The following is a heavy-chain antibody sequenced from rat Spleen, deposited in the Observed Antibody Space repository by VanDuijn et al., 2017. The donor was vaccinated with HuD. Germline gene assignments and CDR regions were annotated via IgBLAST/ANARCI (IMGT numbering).Heavy chain of an antibody. V-gene: IGHV5-29*01. CDR2: ISYGDSSGHSST. Sequence: EVQMVESSGGLVQPGRSLKLSCAASGFTFSDYGMAWVRQAPTKGLEWVATISYGDSSGHSSTYYRDSVKGRFTIPRDNAKSNLSLQMDSLRSDDTATYYCARRHYGYTDYFDYWGQGVMVTVSS. CDR3: ARRHYGYTDYFDY. J-gene: IGHJ2*01. D-gene: IGHD1-9*01. CDR1: GFTFSDYG.